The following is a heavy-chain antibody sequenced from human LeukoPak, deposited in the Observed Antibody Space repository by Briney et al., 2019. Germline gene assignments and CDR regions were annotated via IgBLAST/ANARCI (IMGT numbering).Heavy chain of an antibody. CDR1: GFTFSSYG. J-gene: IGHJ4*02. D-gene: IGHD5-12*01. CDR3: ARSAAAGRIVATFAY. CDR2: LSGSGGNT. Sequence: PGGTLRLSCAASGFTFSSYGMSWVRQAPGKGLEWVSSLSGSGGNTYYADSLKGRFTISRDNSKNTLYLHMNNLRAEDTAVYYCARSAAAGRIVATFAYWGQGTLVTVSS. V-gene: IGHV3-23*01.